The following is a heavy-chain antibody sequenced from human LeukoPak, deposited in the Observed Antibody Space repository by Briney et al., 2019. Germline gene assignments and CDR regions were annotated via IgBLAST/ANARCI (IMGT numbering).Heavy chain of an antibody. CDR3: ARRDGYNLNWFDP. Sequence: PGGSLRLSCAVSGVTFISYWMHWGGQAPREGRVGGAGINSDGSSTTYADSVKGRFTVSRDNAKNTLYLQMNSLRAEDTAVYYCARRDGYNLNWFDPWGQGTQVTVSP. CDR2: INSDGSST. D-gene: IGHD5-24*01. V-gene: IGHV3-74*01. CDR1: GVTFISYW. J-gene: IGHJ5*02.